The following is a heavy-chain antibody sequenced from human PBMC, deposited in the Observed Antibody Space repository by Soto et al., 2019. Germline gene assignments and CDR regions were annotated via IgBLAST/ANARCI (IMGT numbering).Heavy chain of an antibody. D-gene: IGHD6-13*01. V-gene: IGHV4-34*01. Sequence: SETLSLTCAVYGGSFSGYYWSWIRQPPGKGLEWIGEINHSGNTNYNPSLKSRVTISVDTSKNQLFLNLSSVTAADTAMYYCARHHGRGRTIAGAVEFWGEGTLVTVSS. CDR2: INHSGNT. CDR1: GGSFSGYY. CDR3: ARHHGRGRTIAGAVEF. J-gene: IGHJ4*02.